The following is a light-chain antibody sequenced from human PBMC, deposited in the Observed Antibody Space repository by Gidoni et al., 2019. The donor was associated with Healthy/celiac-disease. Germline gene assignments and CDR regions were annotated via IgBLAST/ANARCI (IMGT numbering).Light chain of an antibody. Sequence: EIVMTQSPATLSVSPGERPTLSCRASQIVSSNLAWYQQKPGQAPRLLIYGASTRATGIPARFSGSGSGTEFTLTISSLQYEDFAVYYCQQYNNWPRTFGQGTKVEIK. J-gene: IGKJ1*01. CDR2: GAS. CDR1: QIVSSN. V-gene: IGKV3-15*01. CDR3: QQYNNWPRT.